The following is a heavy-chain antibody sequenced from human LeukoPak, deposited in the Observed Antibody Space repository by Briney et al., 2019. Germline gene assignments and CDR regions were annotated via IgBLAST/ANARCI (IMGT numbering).Heavy chain of an antibody. CDR3: ARASLSDSSAYP. CDR2: INHSGST. Sequence: SETLSLTCAVYGGSFSGYYWSWIRQSSGKGLEWIGEINHSGSTNYNPSLKSRVTISLDTSKNQFSLKLSLVTAADTAVYYCARASLSDSSAYPWGQGTLVTVSS. J-gene: IGHJ5*02. CDR1: GGSFSGYY. V-gene: IGHV4-34*01. D-gene: IGHD3-22*01.